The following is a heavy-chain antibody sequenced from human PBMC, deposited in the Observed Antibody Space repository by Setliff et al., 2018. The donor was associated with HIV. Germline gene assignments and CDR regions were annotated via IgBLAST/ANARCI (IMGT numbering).Heavy chain of an antibody. J-gene: IGHJ6*02. CDR3: AGGYCSSTSCYLLHYYYYYGMDV. CDR2: IIPVFGTA. Sequence: ASVKVSCKASGGTFSSYAISWVRQAPGQGLEWMGGIIPVFGTANYAQKFQGRVTITADESTSTAYMELSSLRSEDTAVYYCAGGYCSSTSCYLLHYYYYYGMDVWGQGTTVTVSS. D-gene: IGHD2-2*01. V-gene: IGHV1-69*13. CDR1: GGTFSSYA.